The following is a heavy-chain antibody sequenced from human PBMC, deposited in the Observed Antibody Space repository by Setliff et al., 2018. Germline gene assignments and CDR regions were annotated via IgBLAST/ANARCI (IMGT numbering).Heavy chain of an antibody. Sequence: GGSLRLSCAASGFSFSDAWMSWVRQAPGKGLEWVGRSKRRGDGGTIDYAAPVKGRFTISREDSKDTLYLQMNSLKTEDTAVYYCNTRGVATVHQDSWGQGTLVTVSS. V-gene: IGHV3-15*01. D-gene: IGHD5-12*01. J-gene: IGHJ4*02. CDR1: GFSFSDAW. CDR3: NTRGVATVHQDS. CDR2: SKRRGDGGTI.